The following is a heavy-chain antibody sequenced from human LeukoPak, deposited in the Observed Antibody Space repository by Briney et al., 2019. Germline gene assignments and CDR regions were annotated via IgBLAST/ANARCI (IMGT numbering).Heavy chain of an antibody. CDR3: AKGSRRTYYDFWSGYYSTSGIDY. Sequence: GGSLRLSCAASGFTFDDYAMHWVRQAPGKGLEWVSGISWNGGSIGYADSVKGRFTISRDNAKNSLYLQMNSLRAEDTALYYCAKGSRRTYYDFWSGYYSTSGIDYWGQGTLVTVSS. V-gene: IGHV3-9*01. CDR2: ISWNGGSI. CDR1: GFTFDDYA. J-gene: IGHJ4*02. D-gene: IGHD3-3*01.